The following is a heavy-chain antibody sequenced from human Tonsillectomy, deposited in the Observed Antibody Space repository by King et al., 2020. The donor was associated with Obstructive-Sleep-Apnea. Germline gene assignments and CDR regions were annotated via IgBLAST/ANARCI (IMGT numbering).Heavy chain of an antibody. CDR3: ARIPRIAGKYFDY. CDR1: GFTFSSYW. CDR2: IKQDGSEK. Sequence: VQLVESGGGLVQRGGSLRLSCAASGFTFSSYWMSWVRQAPGKGLEWVANIKQDGSEKYYVDSMKGRFTISRDNAKNSLYLQMNSLRAEHTAVYYCARIPRIAGKYFDYWGQGTLVTVSS. J-gene: IGHJ4*02. D-gene: IGHD6-13*01. V-gene: IGHV3-7*03.